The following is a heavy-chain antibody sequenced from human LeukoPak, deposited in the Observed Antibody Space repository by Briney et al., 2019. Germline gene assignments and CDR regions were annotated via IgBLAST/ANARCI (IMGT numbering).Heavy chain of an antibody. J-gene: IGHJ4*02. Sequence: SETLSLTCTVSGGSINSGDHYWSWIRQSPGKGPEWIGYIFSTGSTYYNPSLQSRLTIAQDKSTNQFFLKLTSVTAADTAVYYCARDRGGWLRPYFDSWGLGTLVTVSS. CDR2: IFSTGST. CDR3: ARDRGGWLRPYFDS. CDR1: GGSINSGDHY. D-gene: IGHD5-12*01. V-gene: IGHV4-30-4*08.